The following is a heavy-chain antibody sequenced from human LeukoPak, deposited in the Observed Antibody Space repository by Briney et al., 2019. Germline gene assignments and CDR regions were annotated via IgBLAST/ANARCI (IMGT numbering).Heavy chain of an antibody. CDR3: ARDAGGRTQREGWFDP. CDR2: LSSGGMWI. J-gene: IGHJ5*02. V-gene: IGHV3-21*01. D-gene: IGHD1-26*01. CDR1: GFNFSTYN. Sequence: PRGGPRLSSAASGFNFSTYNMNLVRPAPGEGLGWLSSLSSGGMWIYYADSLKGRFTISRDNAKNSLYLQMKSLRVEDTGVYYCARDAGGRTQREGWFDPWGQGTLVTVSS.